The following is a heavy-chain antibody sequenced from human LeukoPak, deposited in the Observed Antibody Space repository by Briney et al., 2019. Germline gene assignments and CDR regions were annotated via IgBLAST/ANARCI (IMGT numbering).Heavy chain of an antibody. D-gene: IGHD6-19*01. Sequence: ASVKVSCKASGYTLTNYYMHWVRQAPGQGLEWMGIIKPSGGATSYAQKFQGRVTMTRDTSTNTVYMDLSSLTSEDTAVYYCAKDRSDTSGWSCFDYWGQGTLVTVSS. V-gene: IGHV1-46*01. CDR1: GYTLTNYY. CDR2: IKPSGGAT. CDR3: AKDRSDTSGWSCFDY. J-gene: IGHJ4*02.